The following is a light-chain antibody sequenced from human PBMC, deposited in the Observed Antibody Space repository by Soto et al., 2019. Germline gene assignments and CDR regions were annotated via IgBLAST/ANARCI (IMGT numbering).Light chain of an antibody. CDR3: ASWDDSLRGSAV. V-gene: IGLV1-47*01. CDR1: ASNIGTNY. Sequence: QSVLTQAPSVSGTPGQRVTISCSGSASNIGTNYVYWYQQLPGTAPKLLISLNDRRPSGIHDRFSGSKSGTSASLAISGLQPEDEATYYCASWDDSLRGSAVFGGGTKLTVL. CDR2: LND. J-gene: IGLJ2*01.